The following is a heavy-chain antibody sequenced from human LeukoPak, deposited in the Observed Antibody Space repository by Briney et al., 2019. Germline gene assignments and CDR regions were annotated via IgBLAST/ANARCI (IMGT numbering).Heavy chain of an antibody. V-gene: IGHV4-59*01. CDR3: ARKQSISGGFDS. CDR2: IFFTGDT. J-gene: IGHJ4*02. D-gene: IGHD2-8*02. Sequence: SETLSLTCSVSGGSISTYYWSWFRQSPGKGLEWIGYIFFTGDTKHNPSLQGRVTIPTDNFRQLSLTLTSVTAADTAVYYCARKQSISGGFDSWGQGSLVTVSS. CDR1: GGSISTYY.